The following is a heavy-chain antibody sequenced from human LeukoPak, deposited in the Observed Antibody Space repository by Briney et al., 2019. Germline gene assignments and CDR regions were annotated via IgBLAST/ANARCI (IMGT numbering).Heavy chain of an antibody. CDR2: ISSSGSTI. Sequence: GGSLGLSCAASGFTFSSYEMNWVRQAPGKGLEWVSYISSSGSTIYYADSVKGRFTISRDNAKKSLYLQMDSLRAEDTAVYYCARDGGDYGSGSYYAYWGQGTLVTVSS. CDR3: ARDGGDYGSGSYYAY. CDR1: GFTFSSYE. V-gene: IGHV3-48*03. J-gene: IGHJ4*02. D-gene: IGHD3-10*01.